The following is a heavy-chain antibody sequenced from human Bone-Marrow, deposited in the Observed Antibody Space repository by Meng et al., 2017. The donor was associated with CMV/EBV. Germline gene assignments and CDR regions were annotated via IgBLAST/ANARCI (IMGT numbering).Heavy chain of an antibody. Sequence: GESLKISCAASGFTFSSYAMHWVRQAPGKGLEWVAFIRYDGSNKYYADSVKGRFTISRDNSKNTLYLQMNSLRAEDTAVYYCATQGCIAARPGYYYYGMDVWAQGTTVTVSS. J-gene: IGHJ6*02. CDR1: GFTFSSYA. CDR2: IRYDGSNK. D-gene: IGHD6-6*01. CDR3: ATQGCIAARPGYYYYGMDV. V-gene: IGHV3-30*02.